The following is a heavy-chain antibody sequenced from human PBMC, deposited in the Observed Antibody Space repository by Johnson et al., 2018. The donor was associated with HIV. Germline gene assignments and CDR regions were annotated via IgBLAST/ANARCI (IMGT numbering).Heavy chain of an antibody. V-gene: IGHV3-30*04. CDR2: ISYDGSDK. J-gene: IGHJ3*02. Sequence: QVQLVESGGGVVQPGRSLRLSCAASGFTFSSYAMHWVRQAPGKGLEWVAVISYDGSDKYYADSVMGGLTISRDNSKNTLYLQMNSLRAEDTAVYYCAKDVMVIAKHDAFDIWGQGTMVTVSS. CDR1: GFTFSSYA. D-gene: IGHD2-21*01. CDR3: AKDVMVIAKHDAFDI.